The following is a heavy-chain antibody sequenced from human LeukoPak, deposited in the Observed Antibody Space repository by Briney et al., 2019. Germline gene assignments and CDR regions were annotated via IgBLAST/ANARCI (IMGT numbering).Heavy chain of an antibody. Sequence: PSETLSLTCTVSGGSISSYYWNWIRQPPGKGLEWIGYIYYTGNTNYNPSLKSRVTISVDTSKNQFSLKLSSVTAADTAVYYCARDRLQLQSWGQGTLVTVSS. CDR2: IYYTGNT. CDR1: GGSISSYY. J-gene: IGHJ5*02. CDR3: ARDRLQLQS. D-gene: IGHD5-24*01. V-gene: IGHV4-59*01.